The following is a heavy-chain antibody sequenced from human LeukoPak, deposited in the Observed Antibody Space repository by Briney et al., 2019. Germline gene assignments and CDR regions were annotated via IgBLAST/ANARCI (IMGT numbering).Heavy chain of an antibody. J-gene: IGHJ4*02. CDR3: ARVPSLCELVPTVDY. Sequence: ASVKVSCKASGGTFSSYAISWVRQAPGQGLEWMGGIIPIFGTANYAQKFQGRVTITADESTSTAYMELSSLRSEDTAVYYCARVPSLCELVPTVDYWGQGTLVTVSS. CDR2: IIPIFGTA. V-gene: IGHV1-69*13. CDR1: GGTFSSYA. D-gene: IGHD6-6*01.